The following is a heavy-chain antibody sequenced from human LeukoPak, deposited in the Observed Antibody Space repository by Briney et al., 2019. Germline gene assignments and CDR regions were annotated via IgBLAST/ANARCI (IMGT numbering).Heavy chain of an antibody. CDR3: AGSGYYYDSSGSGAFDI. Sequence: SETLSLTCTVSGYSISSGYYWSWIRQPPGKGLEWIGEINHSGSTNYNPSLKSRVTISVDTSKNQFSLKLSSVTAADTAVYYCAGSGYYYDSSGSGAFDIWGQGTMVTVSS. J-gene: IGHJ3*02. D-gene: IGHD3-22*01. CDR2: INHSGST. V-gene: IGHV4-38-2*02. CDR1: GYSISSGYY.